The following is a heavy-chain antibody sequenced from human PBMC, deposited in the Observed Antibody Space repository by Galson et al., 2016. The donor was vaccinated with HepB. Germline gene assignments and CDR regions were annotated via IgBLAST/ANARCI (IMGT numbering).Heavy chain of an antibody. CDR2: SVAEDGEP. CDR3: ATDRAEAALEAFDL. D-gene: IGHD6-19*01. Sequence: SCKVSGDSLSELSMHWVRQAPGKGLEYMGISVAEDGEPFYAEKFQGRVTMMEDTSTDTAYLELRSLGSEDTAVYYCATDRAEAALEAFDLWGQGTMVTVSS. V-gene: IGHV1-24*01. CDR1: GDSLSELS. J-gene: IGHJ3*01.